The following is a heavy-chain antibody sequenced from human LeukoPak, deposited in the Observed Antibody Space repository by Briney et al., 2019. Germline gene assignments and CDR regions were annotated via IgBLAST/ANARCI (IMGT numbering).Heavy chain of an antibody. Sequence: GSLRLSCAASGFTFSSYSMNWVRQAPGKGLEWVSSISSSSSYIYYADSVKGRFTISRDNAKNSLYLQMNSLRAEDTAVYYCARESGSYYPKYCFDYWGQGTLVTVSS. J-gene: IGHJ4*02. CDR3: ARESGSYYPKYCFDY. V-gene: IGHV3-21*01. D-gene: IGHD1-26*01. CDR1: GFTFSSYS. CDR2: ISSSSSYI.